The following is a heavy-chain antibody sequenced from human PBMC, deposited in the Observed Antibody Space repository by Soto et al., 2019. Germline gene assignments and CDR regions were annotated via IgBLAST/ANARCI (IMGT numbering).Heavy chain of an antibody. CDR3: ARDSSSGVAARRRYYYYGMDV. Sequence: ASVKVSCKASGYTFTSYGISWVRQAPGQGLEWMGWISAYNGNTNYAQKLQGRVTMTTDTSTSTAYMELRSLRSDDTAVYYCARDSSSGVAARRRYYYYGMDVWGQGTTVTVPS. CDR1: GYTFTSYG. D-gene: IGHD6-6*01. V-gene: IGHV1-18*01. CDR2: ISAYNGNT. J-gene: IGHJ6*02.